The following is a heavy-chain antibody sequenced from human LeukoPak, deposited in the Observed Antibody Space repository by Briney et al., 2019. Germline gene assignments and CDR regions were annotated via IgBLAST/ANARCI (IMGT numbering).Heavy chain of an antibody. V-gene: IGHV4-59*01. CDR3: ARSPSWFDP. CDR2: IYYSGST. J-gene: IGHJ5*02. Sequence: PSETLSLTCTVSGVSISSYYWSWIRQPPGKGLEWIGYIYYSGSTNYNPSLKSRVTISVDTSKNQFSLKLSSVTAADTAVYYCARSPSWFDPWGQGTLVTVSS. CDR1: GVSISSYY.